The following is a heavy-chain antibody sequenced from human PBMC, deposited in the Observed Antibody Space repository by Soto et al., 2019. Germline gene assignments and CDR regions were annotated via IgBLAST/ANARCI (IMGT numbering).Heavy chain of an antibody. V-gene: IGHV3-48*02. CDR3: ARDRITIFGVVIKYGMDV. D-gene: IGHD3-3*01. CDR1: GFTFSSYS. CDR2: ISSSSSTI. Sequence: GGSLRLSCAASGFTFSSYSMNWFRQAPGKGLEWVSYISSSSSTIYYADSVKGRFTISRDNAKNSLYLQMNSLRDEDTAVYYCARDRITIFGVVIKYGMDVSGQGTTVTVSS. J-gene: IGHJ6*02.